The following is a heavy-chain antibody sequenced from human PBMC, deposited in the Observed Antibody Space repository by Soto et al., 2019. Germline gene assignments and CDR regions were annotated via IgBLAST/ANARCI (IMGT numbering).Heavy chain of an antibody. Sequence: AWGALRPSLAAPGFTFSIAWVKWVPPAPGKGLEWVGRIKSETDGGTTEYAAPMKDRFTISRDDSKNTLYLQMHSLKSEDTAVYYCTMSYRIPSAGVDYWGQGTQVTVSS. V-gene: IGHV3-15*07. D-gene: IGHD6-13*01. CDR3: TMSYRIPSAGVDY. J-gene: IGHJ4*02. CDR1: GFTFSIAW. CDR2: IKSETDGGTT.